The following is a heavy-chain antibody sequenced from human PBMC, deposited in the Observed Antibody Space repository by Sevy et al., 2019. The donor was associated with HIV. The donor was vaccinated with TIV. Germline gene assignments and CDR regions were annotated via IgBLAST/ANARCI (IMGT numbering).Heavy chain of an antibody. J-gene: IGHJ4*02. D-gene: IGHD3-3*01. Sequence: ASVKVSCKASGYTFTSYDINWVRQATGQGLEWMGWMNPNSGNTGYAQKFQGRVTMTRNTSISTAYMELSSLRSEDTAVYYCARGRVAFTSFGVVIMGAFDYWGQGTLVTVSS. CDR2: MNPNSGNT. V-gene: IGHV1-8*01. CDR1: GYTFTSYD. CDR3: ARGRVAFTSFGVVIMGAFDY.